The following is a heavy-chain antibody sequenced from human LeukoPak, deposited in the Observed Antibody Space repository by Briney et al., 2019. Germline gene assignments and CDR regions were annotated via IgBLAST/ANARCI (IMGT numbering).Heavy chain of an antibody. D-gene: IGHD2-2*01. Sequence: PSETLSLTCAVSGYSISSGYQWGWIRQSPGKGLGWIGSIYHSGSAHYNPSVKSRVTISVETSKNQFSLKMYSVTAADTAVYYCARDPRWLTPDCTSTSCYENYFDPWGQGTLVTVSS. J-gene: IGHJ5*02. CDR3: ARDPRWLTPDCTSTSCYENYFDP. CDR2: IYHSGSA. V-gene: IGHV4-38-2*02. CDR1: GYSISSGYQ.